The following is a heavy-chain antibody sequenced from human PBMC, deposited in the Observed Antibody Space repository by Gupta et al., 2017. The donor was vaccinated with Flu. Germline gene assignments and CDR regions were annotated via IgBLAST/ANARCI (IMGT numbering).Heavy chain of an antibody. Sequence: FSSYDISWVRQAPGQGLEWMGGIIPIFHKVNYAQRFQGRVTITADISASTAYMELNSLRSEDTAVYYCATSTSTSFFSFDPWGQGTLVTVSS. CDR2: IIPIFHKV. D-gene: IGHD6-13*01. CDR3: ATSTSTSFFSFDP. J-gene: IGHJ5*02. V-gene: IGHV1-69*06. CDR1: FSSYD.